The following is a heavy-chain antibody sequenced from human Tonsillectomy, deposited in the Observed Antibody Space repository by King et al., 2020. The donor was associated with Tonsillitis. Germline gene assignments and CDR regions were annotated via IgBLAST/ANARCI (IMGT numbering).Heavy chain of an antibody. CDR1: GYSFTSYW. Sequence: QLVQSGAEVKKPGESLKISCKGSGYSFTSYWIDWVRQMPGKGLEWMGIIYPGDSDTRYSPSFQGQVTISADKSITTAYLQWTSLKASDTAMYYCATTRPDYDSPWGGAFDIWGHGTMVTVSS. J-gene: IGHJ3*02. CDR3: ATTRPDYDSPWGGAFDI. D-gene: IGHD3-22*01. CDR2: IYPGDSDT. V-gene: IGHV5-51*01.